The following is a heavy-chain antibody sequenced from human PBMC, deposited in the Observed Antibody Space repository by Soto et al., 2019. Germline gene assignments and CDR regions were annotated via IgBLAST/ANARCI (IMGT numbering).Heavy chain of an antibody. CDR1: GGTFSSYA. V-gene: IGHV1-69*01. Sequence: QVQLVQSGAEVKKPGSSVNVSCKASGGTFSSYAISWVRQAPGQGLEWMGGIIPISDTTNYAQKFQGRVTITADESTSTAYMELSSLRSEDTAVYYCASSQDSRNSLAISYYSYYGMEVWGQGPTVTVSS. CDR2: IIPISDTT. J-gene: IGHJ6*02. D-gene: IGHD6-13*01. CDR3: ASSQDSRNSLAISYYSYYGMEV.